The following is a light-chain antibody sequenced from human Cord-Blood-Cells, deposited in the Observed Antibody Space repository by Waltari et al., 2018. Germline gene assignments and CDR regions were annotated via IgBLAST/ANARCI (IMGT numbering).Light chain of an antibody. CDR3: QQYNSYIFT. V-gene: IGKV1-5*01. CDR2: DAS. J-gene: IGKJ3*01. Sequence: DIQMTQSPSTLSASVGDRVTITCRASQSISSWLAWYQQKPGKAPKLLIYDASSLESWVPSRFSGSGSGTEFTLTISSLQPDDFATYYCQQYNSYIFTFGPGTKVDIK. CDR1: QSISSW.